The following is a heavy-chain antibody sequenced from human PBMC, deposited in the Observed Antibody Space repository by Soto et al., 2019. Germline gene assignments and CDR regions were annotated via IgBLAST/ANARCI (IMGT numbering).Heavy chain of an antibody. J-gene: IGHJ4*02. CDR1: GGAFSNFA. D-gene: IGHD3-10*01. Sequence: QVQLVQSGAEMKKPGSSVKVSCKTSGGAFSNFAVSWVRQAPGQGLEWVGGITPILGTPSYAQKFQGRVTFTGTFSTTSAYMKIPTLTSEDTALFYCGRGGSGGRGAYGGQGTLVTVSA. CDR2: ITPILGTP. CDR3: GRGGSGGRGAY. V-gene: IGHV1-69*01.